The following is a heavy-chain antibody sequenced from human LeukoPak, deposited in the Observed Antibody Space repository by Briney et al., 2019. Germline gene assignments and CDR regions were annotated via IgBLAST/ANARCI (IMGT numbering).Heavy chain of an antibody. D-gene: IGHD5-18*01. CDR2: IYHSGST. CDR1: GGSISSSNW. J-gene: IGHJ4*02. V-gene: IGHV4-4*02. CDR3: ARAAYSYVDY. Sequence: PSETLSLTCAVSGGSISSSNWWSWVRQPPGKGLEWIGEIYHSGSTNYNPSLKSRVTISVDTSKNQFSLKLSSVTAADTAVYYCARAAYSYVDYWGQGTLVTVSS.